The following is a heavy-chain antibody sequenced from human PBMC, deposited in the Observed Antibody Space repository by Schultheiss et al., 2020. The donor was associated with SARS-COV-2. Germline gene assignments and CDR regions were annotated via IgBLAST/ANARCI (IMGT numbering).Heavy chain of an antibody. CDR2: ISAYNGNT. J-gene: IGHJ6*02. V-gene: IGHV1-18*04. CDR1: GYTFTGYY. D-gene: IGHD3-3*01. Sequence: ASVKVSCKASGYTFTGYYMHWVRQAPGQGLEWMGWISAYNGNTNYAQKVQGRVSMTTDTSTRTAYMELRSLRSDDTAVYYCARDSSITIFGVGPESYLRGYYYYYYGMDVWGQGTTVTVSS. CDR3: ARDSSITIFGVGPESYLRGYYYYYYGMDV.